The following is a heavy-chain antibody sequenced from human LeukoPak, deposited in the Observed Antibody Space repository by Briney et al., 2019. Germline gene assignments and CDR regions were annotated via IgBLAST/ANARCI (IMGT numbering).Heavy chain of an antibody. Sequence: SVKVSCKASGGTFSSYAISWVRQAPGQGLEWMGGIIPIFGTANYAQKFQGSVTITADESTSTAYMELSSLRSEDTAVYYCARVDRDYYDSSGYYYFDYWGQGTLVTASS. CDR3: ARVDRDYYDSSGYYYFDY. CDR1: GGTFSSYA. D-gene: IGHD3-22*01. J-gene: IGHJ4*02. CDR2: IIPIFGTA. V-gene: IGHV1-69*13.